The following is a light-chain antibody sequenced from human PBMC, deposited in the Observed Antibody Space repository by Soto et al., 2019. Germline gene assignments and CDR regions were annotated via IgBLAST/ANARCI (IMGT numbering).Light chain of an antibody. CDR1: HSVSSTY. CDR3: QQYGSSPKLT. J-gene: IGKJ4*01. Sequence: LVLTQSPGTLSLSPGERATLSCRASHSVSSTYVAWYQQKPGQAPRLLIYGASSRATGIPDRFSGSGSGTDFTLTISRMAPEDFSVYYCQQYGSSPKLTFGGGTKVEIK. V-gene: IGKV3-20*01. CDR2: GAS.